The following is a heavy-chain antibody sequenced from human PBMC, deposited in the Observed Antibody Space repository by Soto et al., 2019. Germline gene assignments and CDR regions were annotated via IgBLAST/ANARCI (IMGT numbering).Heavy chain of an antibody. Sequence: EVQLVESGGGLVQPGGSLRLSCAASGFTFSSYWMSWVRQAPGKGLEWVANIKQDGSEKYYVDSVKGRFTISRDNAKNSLYLQMNSLRAEDTAVYYCARDDNGAMIVVERAFDIWGQGTMVTVSS. CDR2: IKQDGSEK. CDR3: ARDDNGAMIVVERAFDI. D-gene: IGHD3-22*01. CDR1: GFTFSSYW. V-gene: IGHV3-7*01. J-gene: IGHJ3*02.